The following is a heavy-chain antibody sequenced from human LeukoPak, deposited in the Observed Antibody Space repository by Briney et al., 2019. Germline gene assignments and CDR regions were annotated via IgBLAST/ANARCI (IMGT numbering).Heavy chain of an antibody. D-gene: IGHD6-13*01. CDR3: ASGVPRIAAARPYY. CDR1: GFTFSSYG. CDR2: IWYDGSNK. J-gene: IGHJ4*02. V-gene: IGHV3-33*01. Sequence: PGGSLRLSCAASGFTFSSYGMHWVRQAPGKGLEWVAVIWYDGSNKYYADSVKGRFTISRDNSKNTLYLQMNSLRAEDTAVYYCASGVPRIAAARPYYWGQGTLVTVSS.